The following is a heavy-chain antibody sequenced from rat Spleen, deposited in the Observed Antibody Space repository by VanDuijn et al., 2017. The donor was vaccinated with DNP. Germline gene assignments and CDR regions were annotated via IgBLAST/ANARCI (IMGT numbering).Heavy chain of an antibody. CDR3: ARLWSSGAMDV. D-gene: IGHD1-3*01. CDR2: ISTSGDTT. CDR1: GFTFSNYD. V-gene: IGHV5S13*01. J-gene: IGHJ4*01. Sequence: EVQLVESGGGLVQPGRSLKLSCAASGFTFSNYDMAWVRQAPTKGLEWVASISTSGDTTNYLDSVMGRFTITRDNAKNTLYLQMNSLRSEETATYYCARLWSSGAMDVWGQGTSVTVSS.